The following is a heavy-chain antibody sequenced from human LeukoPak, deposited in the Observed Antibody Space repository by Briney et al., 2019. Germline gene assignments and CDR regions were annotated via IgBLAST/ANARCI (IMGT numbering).Heavy chain of an antibody. D-gene: IGHD5-12*01. V-gene: IGHV3-23*01. CDR2: MSGSGGST. CDR3: ARELAGYPDAFDI. J-gene: IGHJ3*02. CDR1: GFTFSSYA. Sequence: GGSLRLSCAASGFTFSSYAMSWVRQAPGKGLEWVSAMSGSGGSTYYADSVKGRFTISRDNSKNTLYLQMNSLRAEDTAVYYCARELAGYPDAFDIWGQGTMVTVSS.